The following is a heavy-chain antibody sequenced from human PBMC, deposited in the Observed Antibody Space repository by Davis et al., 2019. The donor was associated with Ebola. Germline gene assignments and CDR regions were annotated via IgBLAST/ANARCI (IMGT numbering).Heavy chain of an antibody. V-gene: IGHV1-46*02. Sequence: ASVKVSCKASAYSFNSYHVHWVRQDSRQGLEWMGIINPGDGTTTYAQKFQGRVSMTAETSTSTVYMELSSLRFEDTAVYYCARGVNTFYSENSGYMFDFWGQGTLVTVS. CDR3: ARGVNTFYSENSGYMFDF. CDR1: AYSFNSYH. J-gene: IGHJ4*02. CDR2: INPGDGTT. D-gene: IGHD3-22*01.